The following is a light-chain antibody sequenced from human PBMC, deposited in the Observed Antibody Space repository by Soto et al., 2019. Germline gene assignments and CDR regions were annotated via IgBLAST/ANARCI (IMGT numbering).Light chain of an antibody. CDR3: QQHGTT. CDR2: GAS. CDR1: QSIDNF. J-gene: IGKJ1*01. V-gene: IGKV1-39*01. Sequence: DIQMTQSPSSLSASVGDRVTITCRPSQSIDNFLNWYQQKPGQAPRLLIYGASSRATGIPDRFSGSGSGTDFTLTISRLEPEDSAVYYCQQHGTTFGQGTKVDIK.